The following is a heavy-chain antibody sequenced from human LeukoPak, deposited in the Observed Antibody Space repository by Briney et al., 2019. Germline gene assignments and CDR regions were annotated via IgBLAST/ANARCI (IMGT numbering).Heavy chain of an antibody. CDR3: ARGIVGYCSSISCYSWFDP. J-gene: IGHJ5*02. CDR1: GGSISSSNW. V-gene: IGHV4-4*02. Sequence: SGTLSLTCAVSGGSISSSNWWSWVRPPPGKGLEWFGEIYHSGSTNYTPSLKSRVTISVDKSKNQFSLKLSSVTAADTAVYYCARGIVGYCSSISCYSWFDPWGQGTLVTVSS. CDR2: IYHSGST. D-gene: IGHD2-2*01.